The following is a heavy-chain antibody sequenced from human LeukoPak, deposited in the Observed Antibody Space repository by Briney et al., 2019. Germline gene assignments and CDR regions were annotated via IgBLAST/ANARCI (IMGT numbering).Heavy chain of an antibody. CDR2: IYRDGST. CDR1: GFTFSGYW. V-gene: IGHV3-66*02. Sequence: GGSLRLSCAASGFTFSGYWMSWVRQAPGKGLEWVSVIYRDGSTYYADSVKGRFTISRDNSKSTLYLQMNSLITEDTAVYYCARDGDTSVRGLNFDYWGQGTLVTVSS. CDR3: ARDGDTSVRGLNFDY. J-gene: IGHJ4*02. D-gene: IGHD3-10*01.